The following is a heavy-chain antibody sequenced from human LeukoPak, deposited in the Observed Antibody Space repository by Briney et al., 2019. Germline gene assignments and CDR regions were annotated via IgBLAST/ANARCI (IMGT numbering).Heavy chain of an antibody. D-gene: IGHD2/OR15-2a*01. Sequence: GESLKISCKGSGYSFTNYWIGWVRQMPGKGLEWMGIIWPHDSDTRYSPSFQGQVTISADKSISTAYLQWSSLKASDTAVYYCARADFYYYYMDVWGKGTTVTVSS. CDR2: IWPHDSDT. CDR3: ARADFYYYYMDV. V-gene: IGHV5-51*01. CDR1: GYSFTNYW. J-gene: IGHJ6*03.